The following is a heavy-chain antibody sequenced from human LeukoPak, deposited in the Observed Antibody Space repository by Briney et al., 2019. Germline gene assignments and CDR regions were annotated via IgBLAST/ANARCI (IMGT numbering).Heavy chain of an antibody. CDR3: ARGDDSNDYYFYYYMDV. D-gene: IGHD4-11*01. V-gene: IGHV3-11*04. CDR1: GFTFSDYY. J-gene: IGHJ6*03. Sequence: GGSLRLSCVASGFTFSDYYMSWIRQAPGQGLEWLSYISPSGSAIYYADSVKGRFTISRDNAKNSLYLQMNSPRAEDTAVYYCARGDDSNDYYFYYYMDVWGNGTTVTVSS. CDR2: ISPSGSAI.